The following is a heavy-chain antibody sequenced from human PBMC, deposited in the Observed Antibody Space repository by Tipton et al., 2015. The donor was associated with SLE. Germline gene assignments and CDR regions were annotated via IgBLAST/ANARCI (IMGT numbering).Heavy chain of an antibody. CDR2: ISYDGSNK. J-gene: IGHJ4*02. Sequence: SLRLSCAASGFTFSSYAMHWARQAPGKGLEWVAVISYDGSNKYYADSVKGRFTISRDNSKNTLYLQMNSLRAEDTAVYYCAREGDPTAGDYWGQGTLVTVSS. D-gene: IGHD3-16*01. CDR1: GFTFSSYA. CDR3: AREGDPTAGDY. V-gene: IGHV3-30*04.